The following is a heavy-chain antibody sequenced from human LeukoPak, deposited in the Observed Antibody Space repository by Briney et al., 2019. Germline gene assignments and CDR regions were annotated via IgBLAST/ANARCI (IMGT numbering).Heavy chain of an antibody. D-gene: IGHD5/OR15-5a*01. CDR3: ARRRDIVSTATGTSGPADY. CDR2: IYPGDSDT. V-gene: IGHV5-51*01. J-gene: IGHJ4*02. CDR1: GYSFTDYW. Sequence: GEFLKISCKGSGYSFTDYWIGWVRQMPGKGLEWMGIIYPGDSDTRYSPSFQGQVTISADKSITTAYLQWSSLKASDTAMYYCARRRDIVSTATGTSGPADYWGQGTLVTVSS.